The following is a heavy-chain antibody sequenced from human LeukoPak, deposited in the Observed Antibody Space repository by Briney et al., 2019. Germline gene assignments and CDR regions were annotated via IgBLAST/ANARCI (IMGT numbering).Heavy chain of an antibody. J-gene: IGHJ4*02. CDR1: GFTFSSCA. V-gene: IGHV3-30-3*01. CDR3: AREEYSSSPWHY. D-gene: IGHD6-6*01. Sequence: GGSLRLSCAASGFTFSSCAMHWVRQAPGKGLEWVAVISYDGSNKYYADSVKGRFTISRDNSKNTLYLQMNSLRAEDTAVYYCAREEYSSSPWHYWGQGTLVTVSS. CDR2: ISYDGSNK.